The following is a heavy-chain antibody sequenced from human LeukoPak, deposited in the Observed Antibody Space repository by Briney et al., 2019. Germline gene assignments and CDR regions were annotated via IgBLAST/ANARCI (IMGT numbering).Heavy chain of an antibody. CDR1: GFTVSSNY. J-gene: IGHJ4*02. Sequence: PGGSLRLSCAASGFTVSSNYMSWIRQPPGKGLEWIGYIYYSGSTNYNPSLKSRVTISVDTSKNQFSLKLSSVTAADTAVYYCARIEGYSYGSFDYWGQGTLVTVSS. V-gene: IGHV4-59*02. CDR2: IYYSGST. CDR3: ARIEGYSYGSFDY. D-gene: IGHD5-18*01.